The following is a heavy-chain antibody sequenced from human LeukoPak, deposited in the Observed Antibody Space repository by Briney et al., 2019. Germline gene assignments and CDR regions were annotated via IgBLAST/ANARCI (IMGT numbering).Heavy chain of an antibody. CDR3: ATDYYYDSSGSYYTVDY. CDR1: GYTLTELS. V-gene: IGHV1-24*01. D-gene: IGHD3-22*01. J-gene: IGHJ4*02. CDR2: FDPEDGET. Sequence: ASVKVSCKISGYTLTELSMHWVRQAPGKGLEWMGGFDPEDGETIFAQKFQGRVTMTEDTSTDTAYMELSSLRSEDTAVYYCATDYYYDSSGSYYTVDYWGQGTLVTVSS.